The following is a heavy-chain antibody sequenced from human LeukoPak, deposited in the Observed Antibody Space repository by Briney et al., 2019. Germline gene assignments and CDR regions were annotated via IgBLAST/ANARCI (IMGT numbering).Heavy chain of an antibody. Sequence: GGSLELSCAASGFTFSNYKMNWVRQAPGKGLEWVSYITASSGTIYYADSVKGRFTISRDNAKNSLYLQMNSLRDEDTAVYYCAREFGYWGQGTLVTVSS. CDR1: GFTFSNYK. CDR3: AREFGY. V-gene: IGHV3-48*02. D-gene: IGHD3-10*01. CDR2: ITASSGTI. J-gene: IGHJ4*02.